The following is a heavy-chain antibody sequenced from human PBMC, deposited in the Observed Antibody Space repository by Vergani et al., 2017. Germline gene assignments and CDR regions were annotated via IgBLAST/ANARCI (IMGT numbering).Heavy chain of an antibody. D-gene: IGHD2-15*01. CDR1: GYTFTSYD. CDR3: ARDGSGGSHFAMDV. Sequence: QVQLVQSGAEVKKPGASVQVSCKASGYTFTSYDMHWVRQAPGQGLEWMGKIYPSGGTNYAQKFQGRVNMTKDTSTSTVDMELSSLRSEDTAMYYCARDGSGGSHFAMDVWGQGTTVTVSS. J-gene: IGHJ6*02. V-gene: IGHV1-46*03. CDR2: IYPSGGT.